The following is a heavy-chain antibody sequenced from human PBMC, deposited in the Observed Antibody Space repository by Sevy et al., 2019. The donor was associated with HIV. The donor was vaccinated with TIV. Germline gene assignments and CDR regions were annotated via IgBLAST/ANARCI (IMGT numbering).Heavy chain of an antibody. J-gene: IGHJ5*02. CDR3: ARAGCSGGSCYNNVFWFDP. CDR1: GFTFSSYS. V-gene: IGHV3-48*02. Sequence: GGSLRLSCAASGFTFSSYSMNWVRQVPGKGLEWVSYISSSSSTIYYAGSVKGRFTISRDNAKNSLYLQMNSLRDEDTAVYYCARAGCSGGSCYNNVFWFDPWGQGTLVTVSS. D-gene: IGHD2-15*01. CDR2: ISSSSSTI.